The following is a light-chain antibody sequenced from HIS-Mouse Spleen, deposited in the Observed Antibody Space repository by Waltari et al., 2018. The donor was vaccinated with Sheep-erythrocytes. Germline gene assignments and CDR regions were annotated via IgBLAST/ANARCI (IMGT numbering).Light chain of an antibody. CDR2: HES. J-gene: IGLJ1*01. CDR1: KWGDND. Sequence: SYELTQPPSVSVSTGQTASITWPGDKWGDNDACGYQQRPGQSRVLLIYHESKRPSGIRERFSRPNSGNTDTLTICGTQDMDEADYYCQAWDSSTYVFGTGTKVTVL. V-gene: IGLV3-1*01. CDR3: QAWDSSTYV.